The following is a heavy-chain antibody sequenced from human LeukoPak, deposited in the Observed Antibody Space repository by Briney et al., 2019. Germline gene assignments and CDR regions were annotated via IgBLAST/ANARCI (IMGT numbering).Heavy chain of an antibody. V-gene: IGHV4-34*01. D-gene: IGHD3-10*01. Sequence: SETLSLTCAVYGGSFSGYYWSWIRHPPGKGLEWIGEINRSGSTNYNPSLKSRVTISVDTSKNQFSLKLSSVTAADTAVYYCARVRWFGDRWFDPWGQGTLVTVSS. J-gene: IGHJ5*02. CDR3: ARVRWFGDRWFDP. CDR1: GGSFSGYY. CDR2: INRSGST.